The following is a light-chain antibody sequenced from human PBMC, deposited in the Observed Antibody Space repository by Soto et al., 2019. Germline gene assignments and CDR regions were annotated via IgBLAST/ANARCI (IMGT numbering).Light chain of an antibody. CDR2: SNN. V-gene: IGLV1-44*01. CDR1: SSNIGSNT. CDR3: AAWDDSLNG. Sequence: QSVLTQPPSASGTPGQRVTISCSGSSSNIGSNTVNWYQQLPGTAPKLLIYSNNQRPSGVPDRFSGSKSGTSASLAISGLQSEDEADYYCAAWDDSLNGFGGGTKVIVL. J-gene: IGLJ3*02.